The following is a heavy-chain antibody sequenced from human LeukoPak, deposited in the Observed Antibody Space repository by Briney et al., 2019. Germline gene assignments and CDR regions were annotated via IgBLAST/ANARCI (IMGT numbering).Heavy chain of an antibody. CDR1: GGTFSSYA. D-gene: IGHD3-22*01. Sequence: SVKVSCKASGGTFSSYAISWVRQAPGQGLEWMGGIIPIFGTAHYAQKFQGRVTITTDESTSTAYMELSSLRSEDTAVYYCARMESTDSSGYYSRYWGQGTLVTVSS. J-gene: IGHJ4*02. V-gene: IGHV1-69*05. CDR3: ARMESTDSSGYYSRY. CDR2: IIPIFGTA.